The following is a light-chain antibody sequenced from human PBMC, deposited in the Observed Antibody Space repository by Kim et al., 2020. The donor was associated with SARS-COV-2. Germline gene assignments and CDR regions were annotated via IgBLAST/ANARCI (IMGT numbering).Light chain of an antibody. CDR3: QQYGGSPFT. Sequence: EIVLTQSPGTLSLSPGERATLSCRASQSVSNNYLAWYQQKPGQAPRLLIYGASSRATDIPDRFSGSGSGADFTLTISRLEPEDFAVYHCQQYGGSPFTFGGGTKVDIK. J-gene: IGKJ4*01. CDR1: QSVSNNY. V-gene: IGKV3-20*01. CDR2: GAS.